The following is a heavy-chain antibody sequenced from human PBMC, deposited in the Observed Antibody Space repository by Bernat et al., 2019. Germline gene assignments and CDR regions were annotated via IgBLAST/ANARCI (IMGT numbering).Heavy chain of an antibody. J-gene: IGHJ4*02. CDR3: ARDGCSGGSCSPSGY. Sequence: VQLVESGGGVVQPGRSLRLSCATSGFTFSSYGMHWVRQAPGKGLEWVAVIWYDGSNKYYADSVKSRFTISRDNSKNTLYLQMNSLRAEDTAVYYCARDGCSGGSCSPSGYWGQGTLVTVSS. V-gene: IGHV3-33*01. CDR2: IWYDGSNK. CDR1: GFTFSSYG. D-gene: IGHD2-15*01.